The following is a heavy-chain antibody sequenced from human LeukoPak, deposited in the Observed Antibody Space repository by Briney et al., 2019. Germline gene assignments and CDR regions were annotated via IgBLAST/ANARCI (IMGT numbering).Heavy chain of an antibody. CDR2: IYYSGST. D-gene: IGHD6-13*01. CDR1: GGSISSSSYY. V-gene: IGHV4-39*07. CDR3: ARGETKWGSSSWGYYYYYMDV. J-gene: IGHJ6*03. Sequence: SETLSLTCTVSGGSISSSSYYWGWIRQPPGKGLEWIGSIYYSGSTYYNPSLKSRVTISVDTSKNQFSLKLSSVTAADTAVYYCARGETKWGSSSWGYYYYYMDVWGKGTTVTISS.